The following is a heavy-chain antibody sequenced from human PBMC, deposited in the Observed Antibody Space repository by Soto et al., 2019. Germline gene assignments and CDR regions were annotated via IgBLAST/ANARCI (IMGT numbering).Heavy chain of an antibody. CDR3: ARHWGFWADF. D-gene: IGHD3-16*01. J-gene: IGHJ4*02. CDR2: IYYSGNT. Sequence: QVQLQESGPGLVKPSETLSLTCTVSGGSISSYYWTWIRQPPGKGLEWIGYIYYSGNTNYNPSLXSXVXIXXDTSKNQFSLKLSSVTAADTAVYYCARHWGFWADFWGQGTLVTVSS. V-gene: IGHV4-59*08. CDR1: GGSISSYY.